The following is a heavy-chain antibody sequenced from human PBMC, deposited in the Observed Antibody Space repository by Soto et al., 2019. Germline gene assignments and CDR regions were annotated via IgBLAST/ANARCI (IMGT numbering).Heavy chain of an antibody. CDR2: IWYDGSNK. Sequence: QVQLVESGGGVVQPGRSLRLSCAASGFTFSSYGMHWVRQAPGKGLEWVAVIWYDGSNKYYADSVKGRFTISRDNSKNTLYLQMNSLRAEDTAVYYCARDAGHGEDCTDGVCPPDYWGQGTLVTVSS. CDR1: GFTFSSYG. V-gene: IGHV3-33*01. D-gene: IGHD2-8*01. CDR3: ARDAGHGEDCTDGVCPPDY. J-gene: IGHJ4*02.